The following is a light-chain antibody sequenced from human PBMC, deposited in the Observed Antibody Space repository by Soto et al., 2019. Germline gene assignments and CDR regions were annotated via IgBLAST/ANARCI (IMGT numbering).Light chain of an antibody. CDR1: QSVSSSY. V-gene: IGKV3-20*01. CDR2: GAF. CDR3: QQDNSFPLT. J-gene: IGKJ4*01. Sequence: ESVLTQSPCTLSVSPGERARLSCRASQSVSSSYLAGYQQKPGQAPRLLIYGAFSRATGITDGFSGSGSGTDFTLTISRLEPEDCATYYCQQDNSFPLTFGGGTKVDIK.